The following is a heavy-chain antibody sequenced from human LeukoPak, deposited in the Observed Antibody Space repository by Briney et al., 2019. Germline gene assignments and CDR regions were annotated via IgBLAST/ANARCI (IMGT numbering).Heavy chain of an antibody. Sequence: GGSLRLSCAASGFTFSSYGMHWVRQAPGKGLEWVAVIWYDGSNKYYADSVKGRFTISRDNYKNTLYLQMNSLRAEDTAVYYRARDGYSKKIDYWGQGTLVTVSS. V-gene: IGHV3-33*01. CDR3: ARDGYSKKIDY. CDR1: GFTFSSYG. D-gene: IGHD6-13*01. CDR2: IWYDGSNK. J-gene: IGHJ4*02.